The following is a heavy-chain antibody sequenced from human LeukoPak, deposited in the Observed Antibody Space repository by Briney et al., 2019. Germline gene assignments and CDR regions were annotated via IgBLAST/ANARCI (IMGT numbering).Heavy chain of an antibody. D-gene: IGHD5-18*01. CDR3: ARGSFGYSYGTPRD. CDR1: GYTFTIYA. Sequence: ASVKVSCKASGYTFTIYAMNWVRQAPGQGLEWMGWINTNTGNPTYAQGFTGRFVFSLDTSVGTAYLQISSLKAEDTAVYYCARGSFGYSYGTPRDWGQGTLVTVSS. CDR2: INTNTGNP. J-gene: IGHJ4*02. V-gene: IGHV7-4-1*02.